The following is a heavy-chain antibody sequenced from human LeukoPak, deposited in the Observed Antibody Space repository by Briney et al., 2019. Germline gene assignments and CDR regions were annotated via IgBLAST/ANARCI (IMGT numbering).Heavy chain of an antibody. J-gene: IGHJ6*02. CDR1: GYTFTSYG. Sequence: GASVKVSCKASGYTFTSYGISWVRQAPGQGLEWMGWISAYNGNTNYAQKLQGRVTMTTDTSTSTAYMELSSLRSEDTAVYYCAREEIVVVVADHGMDVWGQGTTVAVSS. CDR2: ISAYNGNT. V-gene: IGHV1-18*01. CDR3: AREEIVVVVADHGMDV. D-gene: IGHD2-15*01.